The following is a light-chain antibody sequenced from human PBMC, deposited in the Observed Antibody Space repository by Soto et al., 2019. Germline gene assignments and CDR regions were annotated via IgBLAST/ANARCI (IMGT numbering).Light chain of an antibody. CDR2: EVT. Sequence: QSVLTQPASVSGSPGQSITISCTGTNNDVGGYNYVSWYQQHPGKAPKLMIYEVTHRPSGVSNRFSGSKSGNTASLTISGLQAEDEADYYCSSYRSTDAPYVFGTGTKLTVL. CDR1: NNDVGGYNY. CDR3: SSYRSTDAPYV. J-gene: IGLJ1*01. V-gene: IGLV2-14*01.